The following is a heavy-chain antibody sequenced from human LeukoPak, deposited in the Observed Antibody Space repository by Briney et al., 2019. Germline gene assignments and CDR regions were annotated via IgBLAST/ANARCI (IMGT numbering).Heavy chain of an antibody. CDR3: ARDTLTIFGVPKPNWFDP. D-gene: IGHD3-3*01. V-gene: IGHV1-69*13. Sequence: GASVNVSCTASGGTFSSYAISWVRQDPGQGLEWMGGIIPIFGTANYAQKFQGRVTITADESTSTAYMDLSSLRSEDTAVYYCARDTLTIFGVPKPNWFDPWGQGTLVTVSS. J-gene: IGHJ5*02. CDR1: GGTFSSYA. CDR2: IIPIFGTA.